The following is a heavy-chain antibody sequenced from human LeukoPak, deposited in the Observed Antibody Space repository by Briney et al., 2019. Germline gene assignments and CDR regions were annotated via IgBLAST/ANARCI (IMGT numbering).Heavy chain of an antibody. D-gene: IGHD3-22*01. CDR1: GLTFSSYA. Sequence: GGSLRLSCAASGLTFSSYAMTWVRQAPGKGLEWVSGISSSGGSTYYAESVKGRFTISRDNSKNTLYLQMNSLRAEDTAVYYCAKFTSVGFYYVNSGYLDMWGQGTVVNVPS. V-gene: IGHV3-23*01. J-gene: IGHJ3*02. CDR3: AKFTSVGFYYVNSGYLDM. CDR2: ISSSGGST.